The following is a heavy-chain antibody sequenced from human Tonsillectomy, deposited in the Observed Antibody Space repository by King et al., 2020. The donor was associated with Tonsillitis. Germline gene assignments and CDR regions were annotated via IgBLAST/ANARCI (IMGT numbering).Heavy chain of an antibody. CDR3: AKDLHYYDGSAYYYGRVDY. CDR2: ISFDGSNE. Sequence: VQLVESGAGVVQPGRSLRLSCAASGFTFSSYGMHWVRQAPGKGLEWVAVISFDGSNENFADSVKGRFTISRDNSKNTLNLQMNSLRAEDTAVYYCAKDLHYYDGSAYYYGRVDYWGQGTLVTVSS. D-gene: IGHD3-22*01. J-gene: IGHJ4*02. V-gene: IGHV3-30*18. CDR1: GFTFSSYG.